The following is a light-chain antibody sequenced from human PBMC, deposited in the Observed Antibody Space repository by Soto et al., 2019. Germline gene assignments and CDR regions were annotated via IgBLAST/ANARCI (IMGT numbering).Light chain of an antibody. J-gene: IGKJ1*01. CDR2: GAS. Sequence: EIVLTQSPGTLSLSPGERATLSCRASQSVSSSYLAWYQQKPGQAPRLLIYGASSRATGIPDRFSGSGSGTDSTLTISRLEPEDIAVYYCQQYGSSPGTFGQGTKVEIK. V-gene: IGKV3-20*01. CDR1: QSVSSSY. CDR3: QQYGSSPGT.